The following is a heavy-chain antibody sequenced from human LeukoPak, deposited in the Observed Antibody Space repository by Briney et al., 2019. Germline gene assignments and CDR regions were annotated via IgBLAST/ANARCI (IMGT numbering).Heavy chain of an antibody. Sequence: SVKVSCKASGFTFTSSAVQWVRQARGQRLEWIGWIVVGSGNTNYAQKFQERVTITRDMSTSTAYMELSSLRSEDTAVYYCAADRLVEKSGYYTAYWGQGTLVTVSS. CDR1: GFTFTSSA. J-gene: IGHJ4*02. CDR3: AADRLVEKSGYYTAY. D-gene: IGHD3-3*01. V-gene: IGHV1-58*01. CDR2: IVVGSGNT.